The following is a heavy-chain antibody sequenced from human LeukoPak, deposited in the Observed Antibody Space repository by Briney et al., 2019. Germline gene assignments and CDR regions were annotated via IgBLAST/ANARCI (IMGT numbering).Heavy chain of an antibody. CDR2: INHSGST. V-gene: IGHV4-34*01. CDR3: ARGGGPADYYYYYGMDV. CDR1: SGSFSGYY. D-gene: IGHD3-10*01. J-gene: IGHJ6*02. Sequence: SETLSLTCAVYSGSFSGYYWSWIRQPPGKGLEWIGEINHSGSTNYNPSLKSRVTISVDTSKNQFSLKLSSVTAADTAVYYCARGGGPADYYYYYGMDVWGQGTTVTVSS.